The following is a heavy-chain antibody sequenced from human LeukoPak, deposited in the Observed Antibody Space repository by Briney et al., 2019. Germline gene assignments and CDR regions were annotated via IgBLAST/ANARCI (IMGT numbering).Heavy chain of an antibody. J-gene: IGHJ4*02. CDR2: IKSKTDGGST. V-gene: IGHV3-15*01. D-gene: IGHD1-26*01. CDR1: GFTFSNAW. Sequence: PGGSLRLSCAASGFTFSNAWMSWVRQAPGKGLEWVGRIKSKTDGGSTDYAAPVKGRFTISRDDSKNTLYLQMNSLKTEDTAVYYCTTHLGGAISGSYWTLDYWGQGTLVTVSS. CDR3: TTHLGGAISGSYWTLDY.